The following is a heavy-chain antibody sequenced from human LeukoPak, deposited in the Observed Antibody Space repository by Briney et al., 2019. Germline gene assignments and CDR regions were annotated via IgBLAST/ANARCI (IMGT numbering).Heavy chain of an antibody. Sequence: PGGSLRLSCAVSRFTFSSYWMHWVRQAPGKGLVWVSRINSDGSSTNYADSVKGRFTISRDNAKNTLYLQMNSLRAEDAAVYYCGTDMVKGYWGQGTLLTVAS. CDR2: INSDGSST. V-gene: IGHV3-74*01. D-gene: IGHD2-21*01. J-gene: IGHJ4*02. CDR1: RFTFSSYW. CDR3: GTDMVKGY.